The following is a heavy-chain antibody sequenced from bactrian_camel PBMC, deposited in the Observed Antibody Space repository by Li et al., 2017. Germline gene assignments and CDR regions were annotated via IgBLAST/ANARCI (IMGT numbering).Heavy chain of an antibody. V-gene: IGHV3S1*01. D-gene: IGHD2*01. CDR1: GYTYNRNC. CDR3: GTNKYCRGSACCNSDFSH. J-gene: IGHJ4*01. Sequence: VQLVESGGGSVQAGGALRLSCAASGYTYNRNCMAWFRQAPGKEREGVARICTGSGNTYYADSVKGRFTILRDKPKNALYLQMNNLKPEDTAMYYCGTNKYCRGSACCNSDFSHWGQGTQVTVS. CDR2: ICTGSGNT.